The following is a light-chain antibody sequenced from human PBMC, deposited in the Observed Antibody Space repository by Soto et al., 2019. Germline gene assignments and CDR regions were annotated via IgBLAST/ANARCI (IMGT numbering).Light chain of an antibody. Sequence: DIQMTQCPSSLSASVGDRVTITCRASQSISSYLNWYQQKPGKAPKLLIYAASSLQSGVPSRFSGSGSGTDFTLTISSLQPEDFATYYCQQSYSTPPAFGQGTKVDI. CDR2: AAS. V-gene: IGKV1-39*01. CDR1: QSISSY. J-gene: IGKJ1*01. CDR3: QQSYSTPPA.